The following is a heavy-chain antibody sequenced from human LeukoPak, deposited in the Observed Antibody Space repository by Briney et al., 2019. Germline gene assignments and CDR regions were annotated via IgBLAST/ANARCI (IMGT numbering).Heavy chain of an antibody. D-gene: IGHD3-22*01. V-gene: IGHV1-18*01. Sequence: ASVKVSCKASGYTFTSYGISWVRQAPGQGLEWMGWISGYNGNTNYAQKLQGRVTMTTNTSTSTAYMELRSLRSDDTAVYYCARNSRLDSSAYSWFDPWGQGTLVTVSS. CDR3: ARNSRLDSSAYSWFDP. J-gene: IGHJ5*02. CDR1: GYTFTSYG. CDR2: ISGYNGNT.